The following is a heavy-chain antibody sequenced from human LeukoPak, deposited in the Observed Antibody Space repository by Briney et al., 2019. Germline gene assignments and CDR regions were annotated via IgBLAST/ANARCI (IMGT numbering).Heavy chain of an antibody. CDR1: GFTFSSYS. D-gene: IGHD1-1*01. J-gene: IGHJ4*02. V-gene: IGHV3-21*01. CDR3: ARDPRETGTGY. CDR2: ISSSSSYI. Sequence: GGSLRLSCAASGFTFSSYSMNWVHQAPGKGLEWVSSISSSSSYIYYADSVKGRFTISRDDAKNPLYLQMNSLRAEDTAVYYCARDPRETGTGYWGQGTLVTVSS.